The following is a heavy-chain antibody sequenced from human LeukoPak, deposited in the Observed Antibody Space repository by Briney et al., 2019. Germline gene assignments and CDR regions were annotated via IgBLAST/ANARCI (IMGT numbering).Heavy chain of an antibody. Sequence: GGSLRLSCAPSGFSFRDFWMSWVRQSPGKGLEWVASINQGGSLNYYVDSVKGRFTISRDDAKSSLYVRMDSLRDEDTAVCYCARFGYSGWNLEYWGQGTLVTVSS. V-gene: IGHV3-7*01. CDR1: GFSFRDFW. J-gene: IGHJ4*02. CDR2: INQGGSLN. CDR3: ARFGYSGWNLEY. D-gene: IGHD5-12*01.